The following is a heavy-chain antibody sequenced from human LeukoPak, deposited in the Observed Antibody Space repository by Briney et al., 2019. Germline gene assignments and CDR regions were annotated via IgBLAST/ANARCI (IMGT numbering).Heavy chain of an antibody. D-gene: IGHD3-10*01. CDR3: ARDPNTYYYGSGSYGSA. Sequence: GGSLRLSCAASGFTFSSYSMKWVRQAPGKGLEWVSSISSSSSYIYYADSVKGRFTISRDNAKNSLYLQMNSLRAEDTAVYYCARDPNTYYYGSGSYGSAWGQGTLVTVSS. CDR2: ISSSSSYI. CDR1: GFTFSSYS. V-gene: IGHV3-21*01. J-gene: IGHJ5*02.